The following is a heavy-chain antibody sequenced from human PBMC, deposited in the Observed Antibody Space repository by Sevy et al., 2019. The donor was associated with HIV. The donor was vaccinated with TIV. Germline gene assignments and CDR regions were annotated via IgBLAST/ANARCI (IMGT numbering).Heavy chain of an antibody. J-gene: IGHJ4*02. CDR1: GFTFSDYR. Sequence: GGSLRLSCAASGFTFSDYRMHWVRQAPGKGLEWVAVISFDGRNNKDNADSVKGRFTISRGNSKNTVYLQMNSLRAEDTAIYYCARDRGEILSSAFDYWGQGTLVTVSS. V-gene: IGHV3-30*04. CDR2: ISFDGRNNK. D-gene: IGHD3-16*01. CDR3: ARDRGEILSSAFDY.